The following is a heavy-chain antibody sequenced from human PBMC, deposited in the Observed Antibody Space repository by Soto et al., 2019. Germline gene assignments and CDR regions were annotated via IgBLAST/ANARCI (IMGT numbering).Heavy chain of an antibody. J-gene: IGHJ6*02. V-gene: IGHV3-30*18. CDR3: AKEGGYSYGSYYYYGMDV. CDR1: GFTFSSYG. CDR2: ISYDGSNK. Sequence: GGSLRLSCAASGFTFSSYGMHWVRQAPGKGLEWVAVISYDGSNKYYADSVKGRFTISRDNSKNTLYLQMNSLRAEDTAVYYCAKEGGYSYGSYYYYGMDVWGQGTTVTVSS. D-gene: IGHD5-18*01.